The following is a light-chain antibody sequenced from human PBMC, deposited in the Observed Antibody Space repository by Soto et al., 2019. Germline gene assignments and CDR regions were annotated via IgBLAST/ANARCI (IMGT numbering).Light chain of an antibody. V-gene: IGLV2-14*01. CDR2: EVT. Sequence: ALTQPASVSGSPGQTITISCTGTSSDIGGYNAVSWYQHHPGKAPKLIIYEVTHRPSGVSDRFSASKSGNTASLTISGLQAEDEADYYCNSFRVSHLYVFGAGTKVTVL. CDR1: SSDIGGYNA. J-gene: IGLJ1*01. CDR3: NSFRVSHLYV.